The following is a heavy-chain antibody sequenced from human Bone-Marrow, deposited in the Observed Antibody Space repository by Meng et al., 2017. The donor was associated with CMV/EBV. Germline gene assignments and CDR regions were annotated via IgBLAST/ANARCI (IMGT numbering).Heavy chain of an antibody. CDR2: INSDGSST. D-gene: IGHD3-22*01. CDR3: AKGMANWEYYYDSNGRGDAFDI. CDR1: GFTSSSFW. J-gene: IGHJ3*02. Sequence: GGFLRPSCAAPGFTSSSFWMHWVRQAPGKGLVWVSRINSDGSSTSYADSVKGRFTISRDNAKDTLYLQMNSLRAEDTAVYYCAKGMANWEYYYDSNGRGDAFDIWGQGTMVTVSS. V-gene: IGHV3-74*01.